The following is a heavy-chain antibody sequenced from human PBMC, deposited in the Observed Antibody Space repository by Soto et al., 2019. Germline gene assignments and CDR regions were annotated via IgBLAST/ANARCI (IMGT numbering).Heavy chain of an antibody. CDR3: ARVRYYDSSGYYRGWFDP. V-gene: IGHV1-18*01. Sequence: ASVKVSCKAPGYTFTSYGISWVRQAPGQGLEWMGWISAYNGNTNYAQKLQGRVTMTTDTSTSTAYMELRSPRSDDTAVYYCARVRYYDSSGYYRGWFDPWGQGTLVTVSS. CDR1: GYTFTSYG. D-gene: IGHD3-22*01. J-gene: IGHJ5*02. CDR2: ISAYNGNT.